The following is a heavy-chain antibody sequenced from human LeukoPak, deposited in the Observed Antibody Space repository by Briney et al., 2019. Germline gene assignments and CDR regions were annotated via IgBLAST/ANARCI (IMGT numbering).Heavy chain of an antibody. CDR1: GFSFSGYG. CDR3: AKDHCSRCSEDDYLDY. CDR2: IRSDGSNK. V-gene: IGHV3-30*02. J-gene: IGHJ4*02. D-gene: IGHD2-15*01. Sequence: PGGSLRLSCAASGFSFSGYGMHWVRQGPGKGLEWVAFIRSDGSNKYYADSVKGRFTVSRDNSKKTLYLQMNSLRGEDTAVYYCAKDHCSRCSEDDYLDYWGQGTLVTVSS.